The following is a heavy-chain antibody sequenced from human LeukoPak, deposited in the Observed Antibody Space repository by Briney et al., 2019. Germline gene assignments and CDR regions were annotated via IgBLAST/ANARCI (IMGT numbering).Heavy chain of an antibody. CDR2: IIPIFGTA. CDR1: GGTFSSYA. J-gene: IGHJ5*02. CDR3: ARLGPYYDSSGYGEYNWFDP. V-gene: IGHV1-69*13. Sequence: SVKVSCKASGGTFSSYAISWVRQAPGQGLEWMGGIIPIFGTANYAQKFQGRVTITADESTSTAYMELSSLRSEDTAAYYCARLGPYYDSSGYGEYNWFDPWGQGTLVTVSS. D-gene: IGHD3-22*01.